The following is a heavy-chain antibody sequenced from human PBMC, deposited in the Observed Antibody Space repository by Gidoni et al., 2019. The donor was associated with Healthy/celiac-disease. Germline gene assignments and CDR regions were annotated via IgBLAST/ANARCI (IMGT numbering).Heavy chain of an antibody. V-gene: IGHV3-21*01. CDR3: AREEYNRITIFGVAPSHYYYGMDV. Sequence: APGKGLEWVSSISSSSSYIYYADSVKGRFTISRDNAKNSLYLQMNSLRAEDTAVYYCAREEYNRITIFGVAPSHYYYGMDVWGQGTTVTVSS. J-gene: IGHJ6*02. CDR2: ISSSSSYI. D-gene: IGHD3-3*01.